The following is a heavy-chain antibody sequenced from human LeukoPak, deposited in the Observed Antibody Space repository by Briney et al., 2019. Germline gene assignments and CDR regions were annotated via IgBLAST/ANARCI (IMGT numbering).Heavy chain of an antibody. D-gene: IGHD6-13*01. V-gene: IGHV1-46*01. CDR2: INPSGGST. CDR3: ARDGAAAGTSFTRDAFDI. Sequence: ASVNVSCKASGYTFTIYYMHWVRQAPGQGLEWMGIINPSGGSTSYAQKFQGRVTMTRDTSTSTVYMELSSLRSEDTAVYYCARDGAAAGTSFTRDAFDIWGQGTMVTVSS. J-gene: IGHJ3*02. CDR1: GYTFTIYY.